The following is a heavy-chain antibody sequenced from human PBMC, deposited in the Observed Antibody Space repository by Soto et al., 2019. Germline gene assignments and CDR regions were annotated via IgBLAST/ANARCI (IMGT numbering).Heavy chain of an antibody. J-gene: IGHJ4*02. V-gene: IGHV3-7*03. CDR1: GFTFNSYS. CDR3: ARDLPGYCTTTDCYSYFDN. D-gene: IGHD2-2*02. Sequence: PGGSMRISSAASGFTFNSYSMSWVRQDQGEGLEWVANIQQDGSEKYYVDSVKGRFTISRDNAKNSLYLQMNSLRAEDTAVYYCARDLPGYCTTTDCYSYFDNWGQGTLVTVSS. CDR2: IQQDGSEK.